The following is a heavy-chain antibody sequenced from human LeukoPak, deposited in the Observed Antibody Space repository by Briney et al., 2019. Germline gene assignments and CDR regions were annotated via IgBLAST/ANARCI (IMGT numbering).Heavy chain of an antibody. CDR1: AFTFSSYS. V-gene: IGHV3-21*01. D-gene: IGHD5-18*01. CDR3: AREKSAMVTGFDY. Sequence: GGSLRLSCAASAFTFSSYSMNWVRQAPGKGLEWVSSISSSSSYIYYADSVKGRFTISRDNSKNSLYLQRNRLTAEETAVYYCAREKSAMVTGFDYWGQGTLVTVSS. J-gene: IGHJ4*02. CDR2: ISSSSSYI.